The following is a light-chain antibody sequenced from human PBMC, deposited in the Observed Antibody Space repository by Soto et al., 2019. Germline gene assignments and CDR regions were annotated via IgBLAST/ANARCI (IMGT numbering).Light chain of an antibody. V-gene: IGKV1-9*01. CDR1: QGISSY. CDR2: AAS. CDR3: QKVNSYPFN. Sequence: DIQFTHSPPSMSPHVVDRGTLTFLASQGISSYLAWYQQKPGKAPKVLIYAASTLQSGVPSRFSGSGYGTEFTLTISSLQPEDFATYSCQKVNSYPFNCGGGNTVDIK. J-gene: IGKJ4*01.